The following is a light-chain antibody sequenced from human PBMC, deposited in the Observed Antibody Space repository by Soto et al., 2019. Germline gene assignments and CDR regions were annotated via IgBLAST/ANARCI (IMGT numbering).Light chain of an antibody. CDR2: KAS. CDR3: QHYNSYSEA. Sequence: DIQMTQSPSTLSASVGDKVTITCRARQTISIWLAWYQQKPGKAPKLLIYKASTLKSGVPSRFSGSGSGTEFTLTISSLQPDDFATYYCQHYNSYSEAFGQGTKVDI. V-gene: IGKV1-5*03. J-gene: IGKJ1*01. CDR1: QTISIW.